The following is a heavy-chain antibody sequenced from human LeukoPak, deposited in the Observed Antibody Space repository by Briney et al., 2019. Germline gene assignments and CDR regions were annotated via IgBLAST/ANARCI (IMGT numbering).Heavy chain of an antibody. D-gene: IGHD3-10*01. J-gene: IGHJ4*02. CDR1: GGSISSSNW. V-gene: IGHV4-4*02. CDR2: IYHSGST. CDR3: ARVPGGSGYDY. Sequence: PSETLSLTCAVSGGSISSSNWWSWVRQPPGKGLEWIGEIYHSGSTNYNPSLKSRATISVDKSKNQFSLKLSSVTAADTAVYYCARVPGGSGYDYWGQGTLVTVSS.